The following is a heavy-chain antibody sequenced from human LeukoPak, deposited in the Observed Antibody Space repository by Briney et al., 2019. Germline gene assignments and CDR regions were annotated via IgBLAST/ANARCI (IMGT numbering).Heavy chain of an antibody. Sequence: PSVTLSLTCTVSGGSISSYYWSWIRQPPGKGLEWIGYIYYSGSTNYNPSLKSRVTISVDTSKNQFSLKLGSVTAADTAVYYCARLGPEVYGGNRVFDYWGQGTLVTVSS. J-gene: IGHJ4*02. CDR1: GGSISSYY. CDR2: IYYSGST. V-gene: IGHV4-59*08. D-gene: IGHD4-23*01. CDR3: ARLGPEVYGGNRVFDY.